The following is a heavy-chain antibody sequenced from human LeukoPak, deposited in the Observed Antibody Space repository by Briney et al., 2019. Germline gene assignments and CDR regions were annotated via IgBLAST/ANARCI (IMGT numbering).Heavy chain of an antibody. D-gene: IGHD6-13*01. CDR1: GFTFSKNW. J-gene: IGHJ4*02. Sequence: GGSLRLSCVASGFTFSKNWMHWVRQAPGKGLVWVSRIQGDGSNTNYADSVKGRFSISRDNAKNTVYLQMNSLKAEDTGIYYCARGTSAGGPISPFDFWGQGTVVTVSS. CDR2: IQGDGSNT. V-gene: IGHV3-74*01. CDR3: ARGTSAGGPISPFDF.